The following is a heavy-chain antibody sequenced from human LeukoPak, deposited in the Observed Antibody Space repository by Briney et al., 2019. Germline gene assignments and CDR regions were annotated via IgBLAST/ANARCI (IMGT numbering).Heavy chain of an antibody. CDR3: AKGAIYYDILTGYLN. D-gene: IGHD3-9*01. CDR2: TRGSGVRT. V-gene: IGHV3-23*01. CDR1: GFTFGNHA. J-gene: IGHJ4*02. Sequence: GGSLRHSCAASGFTFGNHAIAWVRQAPGRALEWVSGTRGSGVRTNYAESVKGRFTVSRDNSKNTLYLEMNSLRAEDTAVYYCAKGAIYYDILTGYLNWGQGILVTVSA.